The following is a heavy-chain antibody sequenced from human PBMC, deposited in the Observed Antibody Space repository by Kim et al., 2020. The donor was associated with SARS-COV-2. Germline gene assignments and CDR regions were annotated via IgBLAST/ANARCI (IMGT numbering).Heavy chain of an antibody. J-gene: IGHJ4*02. V-gene: IGHV4-59*09. Sequence: NPTRERRVTISVDTSKNQFFLKLSSVTAADTAVYYCARGDTMVREPLDCWGQGTLVTVFS. CDR3: ARGDTMVREPLDC. D-gene: IGHD3-10*01.